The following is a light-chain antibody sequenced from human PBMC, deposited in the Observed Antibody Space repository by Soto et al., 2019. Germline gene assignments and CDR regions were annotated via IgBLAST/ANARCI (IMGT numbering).Light chain of an antibody. Sequence: QSALTQPPSASGSPGQSVTISCTGTSSDVGGYNFVSWYQQYPGKAPKIIIYEVSKRASGVPDRFSGSKSGNTASLTVSGLQADDEADYYCNSYEGSSNVVFGGGTKLTVL. V-gene: IGLV2-8*01. J-gene: IGLJ2*01. CDR3: NSYEGSSNVV. CDR2: EVS. CDR1: SSDVGGYNF.